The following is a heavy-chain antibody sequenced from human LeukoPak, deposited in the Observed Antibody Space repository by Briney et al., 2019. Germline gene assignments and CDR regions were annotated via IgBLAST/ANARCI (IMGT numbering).Heavy chain of an antibody. CDR2: IFYSGST. D-gene: IGHD3-10*01. CDR1: GGSISSSSY. J-gene: IGHJ6*03. V-gene: IGHV4-39*07. Sequence: SETLSLTCTVSGGSISSSSYWGWIRQPPGKGLEWIGSIFYSGSTYYNPSLKSRVTISVDTSKNQFSLKLTSVTAADTAVYYCARAVGSGSFQTYYYYMDVWGKGTTVTISS. CDR3: ARAVGSGSFQTYYYYMDV.